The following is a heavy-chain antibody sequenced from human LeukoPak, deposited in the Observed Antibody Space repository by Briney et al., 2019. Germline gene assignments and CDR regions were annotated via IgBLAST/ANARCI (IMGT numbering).Heavy chain of an antibody. Sequence: SVKVSCKASGGTFSSYAISWVRQAPRQGLEWMGRIIPNLGIANYAQKFQGRVTITAENSTSTAYIEVSRLRSEDTAVYCCARDKVEIGAFDIWGQGTMVTVSS. D-gene: IGHD3-22*01. V-gene: IGHV1-69*04. J-gene: IGHJ3*02. CDR1: GGTFSSYA. CDR2: IIPNLGIA. CDR3: ARDKVEIGAFDI.